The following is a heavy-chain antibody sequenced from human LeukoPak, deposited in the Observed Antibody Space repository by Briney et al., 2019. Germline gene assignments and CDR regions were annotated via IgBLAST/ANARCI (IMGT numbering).Heavy chain of an antibody. J-gene: IGHJ4*02. V-gene: IGHV1-24*01. CDR1: GYTLTELS. Sequence: ASVKVSCKVSGYTLTELSMHWVRLAPGKGLEWMGGFDPEDGETIYAQKFQGRVTMTEDTSTDTAYMELSSLRSEDTAVYYCATSFTTVTTECFDYWGQGTLVTVSS. D-gene: IGHD4-17*01. CDR3: ATSFTTVTTECFDY. CDR2: FDPEDGET.